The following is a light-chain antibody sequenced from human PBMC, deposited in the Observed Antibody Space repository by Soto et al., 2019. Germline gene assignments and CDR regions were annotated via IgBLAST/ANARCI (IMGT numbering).Light chain of an antibody. CDR2: YDS. CDR3: LVWDSRSDHYV. CDR1: NIGSKS. J-gene: IGLJ1*01. Sequence: SYELTQPPSVSVAPGKTARITSGGNNIGSKSVHWYQQKPGQAPVLVIYYDSDRPSGIPERFSGSNSGNTATLTISRVEAGDEADYYCLVWDSRSDHYVFGTGTKLTVL. V-gene: IGLV3-21*04.